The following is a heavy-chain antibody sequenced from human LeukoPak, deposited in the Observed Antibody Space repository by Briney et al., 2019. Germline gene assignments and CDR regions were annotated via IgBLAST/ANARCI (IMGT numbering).Heavy chain of an antibody. Sequence: ASVKVSCKASGYTLTSYGISWVRQAPGQGLEWMGWISAYNGNTNYAQKLQGRVTMTTDTSTSTAYMELRSLRSDDTAVYYCARDLGDIVVVPAATYYYYYMDVWGKGTTVTVSS. CDR1: GYTLTSYG. J-gene: IGHJ6*03. CDR3: ARDLGDIVVVPAATYYYYYMDV. V-gene: IGHV1-18*01. CDR2: ISAYNGNT. D-gene: IGHD2-2*01.